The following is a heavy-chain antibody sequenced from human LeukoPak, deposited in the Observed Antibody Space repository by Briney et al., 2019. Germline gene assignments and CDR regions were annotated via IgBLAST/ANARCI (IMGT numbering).Heavy chain of an antibody. D-gene: IGHD3-22*01. J-gene: IGHJ4*02. CDR3: VRGDRRDY. CDR1: EFSVGSNY. Sequence: GGSLRLSCAASEFSVGSNYMAWVRQAPGKGLEWVSSISSSSRSMHYADSVKGRFTISRDNAKNSLYLQMNSLRDDDTAIYYCVRGDRRDYWGQGTLVTVSS. V-gene: IGHV3-21*01. CDR2: ISSSSRSM.